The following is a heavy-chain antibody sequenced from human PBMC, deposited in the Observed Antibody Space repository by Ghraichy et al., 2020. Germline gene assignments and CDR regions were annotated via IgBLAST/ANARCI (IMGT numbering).Heavy chain of an antibody. J-gene: IGHJ5*02. Sequence: SETLSLTCTVSNGSLAGYYWSWIRQAPGKGLEWIGYIHYSGYTDYHPSLKGRVTISVDASKSQFSLRLDSVTAADTAVYYCARGGAWFDAWGKGPLVTVSS. CDR1: NGSLAGYY. CDR3: ARGGAWFDA. CDR2: IHYSGYT. V-gene: IGHV4-59*01.